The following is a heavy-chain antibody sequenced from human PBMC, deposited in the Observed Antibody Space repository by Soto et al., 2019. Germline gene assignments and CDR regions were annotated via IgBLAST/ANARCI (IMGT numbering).Heavy chain of an antibody. D-gene: IGHD2-2*01. CDR2: TYYRSKWYN. Sequence: QALALTCSIAGDRVSSKSAPWNWISQSPSRGLEWLGRTYYRSKWYNDYAVSVKSRITINPDTSKNQFSLQLNSVTPEDTAVYYCARAAPAVPAAMDYWGQGTLVNVS. CDR3: ARAAPAVPAAMDY. CDR1: GDRVSSKSAP. J-gene: IGHJ4*02. V-gene: IGHV6-1*01.